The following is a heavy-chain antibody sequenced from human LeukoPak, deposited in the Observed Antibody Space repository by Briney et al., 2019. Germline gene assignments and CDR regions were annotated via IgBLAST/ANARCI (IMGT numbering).Heavy chain of an antibody. Sequence: SVKVSCKASGGTFSSYAISWVRQAPGQGLEWMGGIIPIFGTANYAQKFQGRVTITTDESTSTAYMELSSLRSEDTAVYYCARDSGRAYYDFWSGYPLANYYYYMDVWGKGTTVTVSS. CDR1: GGTFSSYA. D-gene: IGHD3-3*01. CDR2: IIPIFGTA. V-gene: IGHV1-69*05. CDR3: ARDSGRAYYDFWSGYPLANYYYYMDV. J-gene: IGHJ6*03.